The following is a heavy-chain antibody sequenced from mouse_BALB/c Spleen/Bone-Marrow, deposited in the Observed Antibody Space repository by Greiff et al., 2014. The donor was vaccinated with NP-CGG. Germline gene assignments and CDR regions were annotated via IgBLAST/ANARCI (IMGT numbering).Heavy chain of an antibody. CDR2: IYPGDGDT. V-gene: IGHV1-87*01. D-gene: IGHD2-5*01. J-gene: IGHJ4*01. Sequence: QVHVKQSGAELARPGTSVKLSCKTSGYTFTNYWMQWIKQRPGQGLEWIGTIYPGDGDTRYTQKFKGKATLTADKSSSTAYMQLSSLASEDSAVYYCARSNYPYAIDYWGQGTSVTASS. CDR1: GYTFTNYW. CDR3: ARSNYPYAIDY.